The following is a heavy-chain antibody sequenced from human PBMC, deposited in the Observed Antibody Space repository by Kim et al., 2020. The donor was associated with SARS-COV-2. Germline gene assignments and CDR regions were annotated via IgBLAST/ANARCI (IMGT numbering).Heavy chain of an antibody. D-gene: IGHD6-19*01. CDR2: IDPSDSYT. V-gene: IGHV5-10-1*01. J-gene: IGHJ5*02. CDR3: ARSRKEFQSSGPYWFDP. CDR1: GYSFTSYW. Sequence: GESLKISCKGSGYSFTSYWISWVRQMPGKGLEWMGRIDPSDSYTNYSPSFQGHVTISADKSISTAYLQWSSLKASDTAMYYCARSRKEFQSSGPYWFDPWGQGTLVTVSS.